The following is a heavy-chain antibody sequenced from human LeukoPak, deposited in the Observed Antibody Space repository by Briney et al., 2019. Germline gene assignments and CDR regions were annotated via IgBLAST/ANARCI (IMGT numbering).Heavy chain of an antibody. CDR2: LFHTGSP. J-gene: IGHJ4*02. D-gene: IGHD5-12*01. CDR3: TRDSGYKFDF. CDR1: GYSISSGYY. Sequence: SETLSLTCTVSGYSISSGYYWGWVRQPPGEGLQQCGSLFHTGSPYYNLSLQSRVTISVETSKNQFTLKLNSVIGADTAVYYCTRDSGYKFDFWGQGTLVMVSS. V-gene: IGHV4-38-2*02.